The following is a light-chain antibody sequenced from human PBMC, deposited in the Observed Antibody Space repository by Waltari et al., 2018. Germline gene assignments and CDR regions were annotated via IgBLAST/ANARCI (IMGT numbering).Light chain of an antibody. CDR2: EGS. J-gene: IGLJ1*01. Sequence: QSALTQPASVSGSPGPSLTISCSGTDSDVGAYDFVSSYPQHPRKAPPLIIYEGSNRHSGISKRFSASKSGNTASLTISGLQAEDEADYYCSSYTTSSAPGVFGTGTRVTVL. CDR3: SSYTTSSAPGV. CDR1: DSDVGAYDF. V-gene: IGLV2-14*01.